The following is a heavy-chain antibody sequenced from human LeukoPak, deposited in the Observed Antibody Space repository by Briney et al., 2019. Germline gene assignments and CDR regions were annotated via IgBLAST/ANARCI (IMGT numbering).Heavy chain of an antibody. V-gene: IGHV4-4*07. J-gene: IGHJ6*03. D-gene: IGHD3-22*01. Sequence: SETLSLTCTVSGGSISSYYWSWIRQPAGKGLEWIGRIYVSASTNYNPSLGGRVTISRDTSKDQFSLKLSSVTAADTAVYYCTRGSIAYYYMDVWGKGTTVTISS. CDR2: IYVSAST. CDR1: GGSISSYY. CDR3: TRGSIAYYYMDV.